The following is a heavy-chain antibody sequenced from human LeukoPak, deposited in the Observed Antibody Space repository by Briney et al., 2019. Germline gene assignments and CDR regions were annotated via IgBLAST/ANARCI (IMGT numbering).Heavy chain of an antibody. CDR2: ISSSSSDI. CDR3: ARDLRPPYGSGRYYYYYYGMDV. V-gene: IGHV3-21*01. D-gene: IGHD3-10*01. CDR1: GCTFSSYS. Sequence: GGSLRLSCAASGCTFSSYSMNWVRQAPGEGLEWVSSISSSSSDIYYPDSVRGGFTLSRDNAKTALYLQMNSLRAEDTAVYYCARDLRPPYGSGRYYYYYYGMDVWGQGTTVTVSS. J-gene: IGHJ6*02.